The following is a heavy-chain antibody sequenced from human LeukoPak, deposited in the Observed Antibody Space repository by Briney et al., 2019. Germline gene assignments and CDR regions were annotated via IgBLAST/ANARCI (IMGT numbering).Heavy chain of an antibody. CDR3: ARVSRYYFDY. CDR1: GYTFTGYY. J-gene: IGHJ4*02. Sequence: SVKVSCKASGYTFTGYYMRWVRQAPGQGLEWMGGIIPIFGTANYAQKFQGRVTITADESTSTAYMELSSLRSEDTAVYYCARVSRYYFDYWGQGTLVTVSS. CDR2: IIPIFGTA. V-gene: IGHV1-69*13.